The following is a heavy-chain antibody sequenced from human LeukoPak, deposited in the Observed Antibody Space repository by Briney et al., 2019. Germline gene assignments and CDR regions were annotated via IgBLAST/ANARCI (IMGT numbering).Heavy chain of an antibody. D-gene: IGHD5-18*01. J-gene: IGHJ2*01. CDR3: ARLDQLIQDYWYFDL. Sequence: SETLSLTCAVYGGSFSGYYWSWIRQPPGKGLEWIGEITRSGDTNYNPSLKSRVAMSLDTSKNQFSLSLSSVTAADTAVYYCARLDQLIQDYWYFDLWGRGTLVTVSS. CDR2: ITRSGDT. V-gene: IGHV4-34*01. CDR1: GGSFSGYY.